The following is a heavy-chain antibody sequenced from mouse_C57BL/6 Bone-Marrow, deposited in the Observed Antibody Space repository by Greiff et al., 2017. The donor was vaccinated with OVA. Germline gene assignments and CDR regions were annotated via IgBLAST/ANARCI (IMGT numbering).Heavy chain of an antibody. CDR3: ARDETGRGDY. Sequence: EVQLQQSGAELVRPGSSVKMSCKTSGYTFTSYGINWVKQRPGQGLEWIGDIYIGHGYTAYNEKFKGQATLTSDTYSSTAYMQLSSLTSEDYAIYCCARDETGRGDYWGQGTSVTVSS. CDR2: IYIGHGYT. CDR1: GYTFTSYG. J-gene: IGHJ4*01. V-gene: IGHV1-58*01. D-gene: IGHD4-1*01.